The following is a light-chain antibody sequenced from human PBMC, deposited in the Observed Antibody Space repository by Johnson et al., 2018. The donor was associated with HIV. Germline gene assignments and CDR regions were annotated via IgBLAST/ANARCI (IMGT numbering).Light chain of an antibody. CDR3: GTWDSSLSAGRV. Sequence: QSVLTQPPSVSAAPGQKVTISCSGSNSNIGNNYVSWYQQLPGTAPKLLIYENNQRSSGIPDRFSGSKSATSATLGITGLQTGDEADYYCGTWDSSLSAGRVFGTGTKVTVL. CDR2: ENN. CDR1: NSNIGNNY. V-gene: IGLV1-51*02. J-gene: IGLJ1*01.